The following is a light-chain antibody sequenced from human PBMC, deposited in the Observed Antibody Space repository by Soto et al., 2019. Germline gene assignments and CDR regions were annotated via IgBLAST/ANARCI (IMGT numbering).Light chain of an antibody. CDR3: QQLNNYPLT. CDR2: SAS. Sequence: DIQLTQSPSFVSASVGDRVTITCRASQDIGNFLAWYQQKPGKAPKLLIYSASTLQSGVPSRFSGSGSAAEFSLTISSLQPEDFAAYFCQQLNNYPLTFGGGTKVEIK. CDR1: QDIGNF. J-gene: IGKJ4*01. V-gene: IGKV1-9*01.